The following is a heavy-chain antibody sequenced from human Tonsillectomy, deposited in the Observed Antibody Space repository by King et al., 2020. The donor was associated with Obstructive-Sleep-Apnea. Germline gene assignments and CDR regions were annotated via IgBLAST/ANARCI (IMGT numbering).Heavy chain of an antibody. J-gene: IGHJ6*02. CDR2: IIPIADIL. CDR3: AKSRAASGTPGYYGMDV. V-gene: IGHV1-69*10. CDR1: GGSFSSYA. Sequence: HVQLVQSGAEVKKPGPSVKVSCKASGGSFSSYAINWVRQAPGQGLEWMGGIIPIADILDYAQKFQGRVTITANTSTSTAYMELRSLRFDDTAVYYCAKSRAASGTPGYYGMDVWGQETMITVSS. D-gene: IGHD3-10*01.